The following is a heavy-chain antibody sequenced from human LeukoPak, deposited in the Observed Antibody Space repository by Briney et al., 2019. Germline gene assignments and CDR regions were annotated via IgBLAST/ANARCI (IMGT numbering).Heavy chain of an antibody. CDR1: GGSISGYY. D-gene: IGHD1-26*01. V-gene: IGHV4-4*09. Sequence: PSETLSLTCTVSGGSISGYYWNWIRQPPGKGLEWLGYIYPSGNSDYNPSLKSRVSMSVDTSKKQISLRLSSVTAADTAVYYCAKRQGPNSGSYDYFDPWGQGTLVTVSS. CDR2: IYPSGNS. J-gene: IGHJ5*02. CDR3: AKRQGPNSGSYDYFDP.